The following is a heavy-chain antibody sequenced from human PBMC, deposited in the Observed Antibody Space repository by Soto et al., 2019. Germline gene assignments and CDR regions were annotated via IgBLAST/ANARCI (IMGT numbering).Heavy chain of an antibody. J-gene: IGHJ4*02. CDR3: ARGVHYDSSGYYYFY. CDR1: GGTFNKYA. Sequence: QVQLVQSGAEVKKPGSSVKVSCKASGGTFNKYAISWVRQAPGQGLEWMGGIIPMFGTANYAQTFQGRVTITADESTSTAYMELRSLRSEDTAVYYCARGVHYDSSGYYYFYWGQGTLVTVSS. D-gene: IGHD3-22*01. CDR2: IIPMFGTA. V-gene: IGHV1-69*01.